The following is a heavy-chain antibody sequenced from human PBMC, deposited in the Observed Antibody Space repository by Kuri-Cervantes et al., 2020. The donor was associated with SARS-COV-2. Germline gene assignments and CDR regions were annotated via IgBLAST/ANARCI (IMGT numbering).Heavy chain of an antibody. CDR1: GYTFTGYY. CDR3: ARDQDPIRFLAGYDY. V-gene: IGHV1-2*04. CDR2: INPNSGGT. Sequence: ASVKVSCKASGYTFTGYYMHWVRQAPGQGLEWMGWINPNSGGTNYAQKFQGWVTMTRDTSISTAYMELRSLRSDDTAVYYCARDQDPIRFLAGYDYWGQGTLVTVSS. J-gene: IGHJ4*02. D-gene: IGHD3-3*01.